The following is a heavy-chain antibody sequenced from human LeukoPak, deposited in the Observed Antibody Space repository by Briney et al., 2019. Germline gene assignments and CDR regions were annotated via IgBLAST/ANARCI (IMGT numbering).Heavy chain of an antibody. D-gene: IGHD3-9*01. V-gene: IGHV1-69*13. Sequence: SVKVSCKASGGTFSSYAISWVRQGPGQGLEWMGGIIPIFGTANYAQKFQGRVTITADESTSTAYMELSSLGSEDTAVYYCARGPKPSYDILTGYPKAYYYYGMDVWGQGTTVTVSS. CDR3: ARGPKPSYDILTGYPKAYYYYGMDV. CDR1: GGTFSSYA. CDR2: IIPIFGTA. J-gene: IGHJ6*02.